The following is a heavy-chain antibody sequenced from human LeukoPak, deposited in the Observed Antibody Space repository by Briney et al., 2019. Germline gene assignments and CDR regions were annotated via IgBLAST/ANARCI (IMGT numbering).Heavy chain of an antibody. CDR2: ISYSGST. V-gene: IGHV4-59*01. CDR1: SDSISSYH. CDR3: AWSIILVRRIIYFFYYYMDV. J-gene: IGHJ6*03. Sequence: SETLSLTCTVSSDSISSYHWTWIRQSPGKGLEWIGYISYSGSTNSNPSLKSRVTMSVDTSKNQFSLKLNSVTAADTAGEYGAWSIILVRRIIYFFYYYMDVWGKGTTVTVSS. D-gene: IGHD3-10*01.